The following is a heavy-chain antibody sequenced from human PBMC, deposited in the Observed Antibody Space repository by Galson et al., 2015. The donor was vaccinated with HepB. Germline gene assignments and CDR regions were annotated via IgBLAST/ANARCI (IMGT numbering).Heavy chain of an antibody. CDR2: IGTAGDT. Sequence: SLRLSCAASGFTFSSYDMHWVRQATGKGLEWVSAIGTAGDTYYPGSVKGRFTISRENAKNSLYLQMNSLRAGDTAVYYCARWGRITGTSLTRWGYYYYYYGMDVWGQGTTVTVSS. D-gene: IGHD1-7*01. J-gene: IGHJ6*02. CDR3: ARWGRITGTSLTRWGYYYYYYGMDV. CDR1: GFTFSSYD. V-gene: IGHV3-13*01.